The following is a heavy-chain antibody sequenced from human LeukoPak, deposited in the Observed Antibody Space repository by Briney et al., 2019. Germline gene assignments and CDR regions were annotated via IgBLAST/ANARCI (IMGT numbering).Heavy chain of an antibody. J-gene: IGHJ4*02. Sequence: GGSLRFSGAASGFTVSSNYMSWVRQAPGKGLEWVSVIYSGGSTYYADSVKGRFTISRDNSKNTLYLQMNSLRAEDTAVYYCARARIAVAAFDYWGQGTLVTVSS. CDR2: IYSGGST. V-gene: IGHV3-53*01. D-gene: IGHD6-19*01. CDR1: GFTVSSNY. CDR3: ARARIAVAAFDY.